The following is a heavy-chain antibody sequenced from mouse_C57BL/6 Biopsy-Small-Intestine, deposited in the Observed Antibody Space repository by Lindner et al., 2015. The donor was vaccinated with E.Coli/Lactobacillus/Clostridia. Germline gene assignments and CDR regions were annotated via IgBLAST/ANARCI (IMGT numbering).Heavy chain of an antibody. CDR1: GHTFTSYG. D-gene: IGHD6-2*01. CDR3: TREVGGSLYVGFFHV. CDR2: IYPRSGNT. V-gene: IGHV1-81*01. J-gene: IGHJ1*03. Sequence: VQLQESGAELARPRASVKLSCKASGHTFTSYGISWVKQRTGQGLEWSGEIYPRSGNTYYNEKFKGKATLTADKSSSTAYMELRSLTSEDVAVYYCTREVGGSLYVGFFHVWGTGTTVTVSS.